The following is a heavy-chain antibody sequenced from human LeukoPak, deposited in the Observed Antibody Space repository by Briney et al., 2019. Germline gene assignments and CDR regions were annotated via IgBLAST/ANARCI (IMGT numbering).Heavy chain of an antibody. CDR1: GFTFSSYG. CDR2: IWYDGSNK. J-gene: IGHJ4*02. CDR3: ARDWAFLTGYYTPPLGY. Sequence: GRSLRLSCAASGFTFSSYGMHWVRQAPGKGPEWVAVIWYDGSNKYYADSVKGRFTISRDNSKNTLYLQMNSLRAEDTAVYYCARDWAFLTGYYTPPLGYWGQGTLVTVSS. D-gene: IGHD3/OR15-3a*01. V-gene: IGHV3-33*01.